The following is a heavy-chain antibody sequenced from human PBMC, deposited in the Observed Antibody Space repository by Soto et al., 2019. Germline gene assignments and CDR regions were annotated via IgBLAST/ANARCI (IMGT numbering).Heavy chain of an antibody. CDR3: ASLPPGIAAAGTRYYYYGMDV. V-gene: IGHV4-34*01. CDR2: INHSGST. J-gene: IGHJ6*02. CDR1: GGSFSGYY. D-gene: IGHD6-13*01. Sequence: SETLSLTCAVYGGSFSGYYWSWIRQPPGKGLEWIGEINHSGSTNYNPSPKSRVTLSVDTSKNQFSLKLSSVTAADTAVYYCASLPPGIAAAGTRYYYYGMDVWGQGTTVTVSS.